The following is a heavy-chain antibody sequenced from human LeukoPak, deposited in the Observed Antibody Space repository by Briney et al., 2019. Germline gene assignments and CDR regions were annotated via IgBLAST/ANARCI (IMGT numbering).Heavy chain of an antibody. CDR3: ARGFVPAMVRPSTYYYGMDV. CDR1: GFTFSSYA. D-gene: IGHD5-18*01. CDR2: ISYDGSNK. J-gene: IGHJ6*02. V-gene: IGHV3-30-3*01. Sequence: GGSLRLSCAASGFTFSSYAMHWVRQAPGKGLEWVTVISYDGSNKYYADSVKGRFTISRDNSKNTLYLQMNSLRAEDTAVYYCARGFVPAMVRPSTYYYGMDVWGQGTTVTVSS.